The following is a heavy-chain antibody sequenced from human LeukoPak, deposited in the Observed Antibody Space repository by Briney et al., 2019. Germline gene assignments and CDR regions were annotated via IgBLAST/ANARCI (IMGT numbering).Heavy chain of an antibody. D-gene: IGHD5-18*01. V-gene: IGHV1-69*04. Sequence: ASVKVSCKASGGTFSSYAISWVRQAPGQGLEWMGRIIPILGIANYAQKFQGRVTITADKSTSTAYMELSSLRSEDTAVYYCARDRGPGYSYGVLDYWGQGTLVTVSS. CDR1: GGTFSSYA. CDR2: IIPILGIA. J-gene: IGHJ4*02. CDR3: ARDRGPGYSYGVLDY.